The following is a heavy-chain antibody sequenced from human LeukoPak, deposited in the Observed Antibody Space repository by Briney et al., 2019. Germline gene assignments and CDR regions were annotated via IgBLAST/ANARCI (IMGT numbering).Heavy chain of an antibody. V-gene: IGHV1-2*04. CDR1: GYTFTGYY. CDR3: ARGTAAAGSHYYYYMDV. J-gene: IGHJ6*03. D-gene: IGHD6-13*01. CDR2: INPNSGGT. Sequence: ASVKVSCKASGYTFTGYYMHWVRQAPGQGLEWMGWINPNSGGTNYAQKFQGWVTMTRDTSISTAYMELSRLRSDDTAVYYCARGTAAAGSHYYYYMDVWGKGTTVTVSS.